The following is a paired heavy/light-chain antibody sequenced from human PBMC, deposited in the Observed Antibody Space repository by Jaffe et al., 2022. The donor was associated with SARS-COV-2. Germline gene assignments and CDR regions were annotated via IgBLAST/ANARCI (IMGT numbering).Heavy chain of an antibody. Sequence: QVQLQESGPGLVKPSETLSLTCTVSGGSISSYYWSWIRQSPGKGLEWIGYIYHSGSTSSNPSLKSRVTLSLDTSKNQFSLKLSAVTAADTAVYYCASGTGYSSVAPFDYWGQGTLVTVSS. CDR2: IYHSGST. J-gene: IGHJ4*02. D-gene: IGHD6-19*01. CDR1: GGSISSYY. V-gene: IGHV4-4*09. CDR3: ASGTGYSSVAPFDY.
Light chain of an antibody. CDR1: QSISSW. V-gene: IGKV1-5*03. J-gene: IGKJ4*01. CDR3: QQYYSYSPLT. CDR2: KAS. Sequence: DIQTTQSPSTLSASVGDRVTITCRASQSISSWLAWYQQKPGKAPKLLIYKASSLESGVPSRFSGSGSGTEFTLTISSLQPDDFATYYCQQYYSYSPLTFGGGTKVEIK.